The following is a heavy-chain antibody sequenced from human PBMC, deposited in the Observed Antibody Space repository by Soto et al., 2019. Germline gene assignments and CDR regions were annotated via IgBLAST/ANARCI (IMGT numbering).Heavy chain of an antibody. CDR2: ISSSSSYI. J-gene: IGHJ4*02. CDR1: GFTFSSYS. Sequence: EVQLVESGGGLVKPGGSLRLSCAASGFTFSSYSMNWVRQAPGKGLEWVSSISSSSSYIYYADSVKGRFTISRDNAKNSLYLQMNSLRAEDTAVYYCARHSDGMTTVTYWGQGTLVTVPS. D-gene: IGHD4-17*01. CDR3: ARHSDGMTTVTY. V-gene: IGHV3-21*01.